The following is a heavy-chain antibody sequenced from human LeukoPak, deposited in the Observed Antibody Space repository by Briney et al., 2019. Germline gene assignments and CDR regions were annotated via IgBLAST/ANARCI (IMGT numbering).Heavy chain of an antibody. CDR2: IYYSGST. D-gene: IGHD6-6*01. V-gene: IGHV4-30-4*01. J-gene: IGHJ4*02. Sequence: SETLSLTCTVSGGSISSGDYYWSWIRQPPGKGLEWIGYIYYSGSTYYNPSLKSRVTISVDTSKNQFSLKLSSVTAADTAVYYCARSRIAARLRTFLSPFGYWGQGTLVTVSS. CDR1: GGSISSGDYY. CDR3: ARSRIAARLRTFLSPFGY.